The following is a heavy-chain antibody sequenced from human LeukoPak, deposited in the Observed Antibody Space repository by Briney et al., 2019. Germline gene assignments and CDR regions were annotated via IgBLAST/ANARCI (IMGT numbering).Heavy chain of an antibody. Sequence: ASVKVSCKASGYTFTDYDINWVRQATGQGLEWMGWMNPNSGNTGYAQKFQGRVTITRNTSISTAYMELSSLRSEDTAVYYCARARRNYDFWSGILGYWGQGTLVTVSS. J-gene: IGHJ4*02. D-gene: IGHD3-3*01. CDR1: GYTFTDYD. V-gene: IGHV1-8*01. CDR2: MNPNSGNT. CDR3: ARARRNYDFWSGILGY.